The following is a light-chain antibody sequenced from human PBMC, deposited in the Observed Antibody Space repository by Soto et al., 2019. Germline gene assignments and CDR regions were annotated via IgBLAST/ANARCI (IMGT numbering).Light chain of an antibody. J-gene: IGLJ3*02. CDR2: EVT. V-gene: IGLV2-14*02. Sequence: QSALTQPASMSGSPGQSITISCTGTSTDIGNYNLVSWYQFHPGKAPKVMIYEVTKRPSGVSDRFSGSKSGNTASLTVSGLQAEDEADYYCTSYVGSDIWVFGGGTKVTVL. CDR1: STDIGNYNL. CDR3: TSYVGSDIWV.